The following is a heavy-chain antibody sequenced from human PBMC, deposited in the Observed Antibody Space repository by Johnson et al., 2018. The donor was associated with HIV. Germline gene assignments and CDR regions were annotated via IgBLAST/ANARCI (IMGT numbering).Heavy chain of an antibody. J-gene: IGHJ3*02. V-gene: IGHV3-30*04. CDR1: GFTFSSYA. Sequence: QMQLVESGGGVVQPGRSLRLSCAASGFTFSSYAMHWVRQAPGKGLEWVAVISYDGSEKYYADSVKGRFTISRDNSKNTLYLQMNSLRAEDTAVYYCAKEQPARAFDIWGQGTMVTVSA. D-gene: IGHD1/OR15-1a*01. CDR3: AKEQPARAFDI. CDR2: ISYDGSEK.